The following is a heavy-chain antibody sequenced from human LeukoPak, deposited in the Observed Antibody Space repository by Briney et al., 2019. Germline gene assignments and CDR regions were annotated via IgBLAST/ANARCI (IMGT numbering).Heavy chain of an antibody. D-gene: IGHD1-26*01. CDR1: GYTFTSYN. V-gene: IGHV1-8*01. Sequence: GASVKVSCKTSGYTFTSYNINWVRQATGQGLEWMGWMNPNSGNTGYAQKLQGRVTMTTDTSTSTAYMELRSLRSDDTAVYYCASTYSGSYYGFNYYYYGMDVWGQGTTVTVSS. J-gene: IGHJ6*02. CDR3: ASTYSGSYYGFNYYYYGMDV. CDR2: MNPNSGNT.